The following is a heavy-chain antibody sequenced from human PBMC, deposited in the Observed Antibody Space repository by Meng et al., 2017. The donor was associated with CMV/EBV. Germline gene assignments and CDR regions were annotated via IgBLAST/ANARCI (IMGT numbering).Heavy chain of an antibody. CDR2: ISAYNGNT. CDR3: ARDPAWSVITPRRGFDY. CDR1: GYTFTSYG. Sequence: VQLGPAGAEGKKPGASVKVSCKASGYTFTSYGVSWVRQAPGQGLEWMGWISAYNGNTNYAQKLQGRVTMTTDTSTSTAYMELRSLRSDDTAVYYCARDPAWSVITPRRGFDYWGQGTLVTVSS. D-gene: IGHD2-15*01. V-gene: IGHV1-18*01. J-gene: IGHJ4*02.